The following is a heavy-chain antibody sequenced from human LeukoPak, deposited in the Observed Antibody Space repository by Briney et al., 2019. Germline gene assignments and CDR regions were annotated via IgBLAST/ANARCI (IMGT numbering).Heavy chain of an antibody. J-gene: IGHJ4*02. V-gene: IGHV3-23*01. CDR1: GFTFSSYA. Sequence: PGGSLRLSCAASGFTFSSYAMSWVRQAPGKGLEWVSAISGSGGSTYYADSVKGRFTISRDNSKNTLHLQMNSLRAEDTAVYYCAKSGDYYDSSGYYYGYWGQGTLVTVSS. D-gene: IGHD3-22*01. CDR3: AKSGDYYDSSGYYYGY. CDR2: ISGSGGST.